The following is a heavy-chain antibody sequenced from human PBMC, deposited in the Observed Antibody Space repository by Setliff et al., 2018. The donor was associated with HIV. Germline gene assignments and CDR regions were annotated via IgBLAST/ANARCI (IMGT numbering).Heavy chain of an antibody. CDR1: GYIFGLYW. V-gene: IGHV5-51*01. Sequence: GESLTISCKGSGYIFGLYWIAWVRQMPGKGLEWMGIIYPGDSEARYSPSFQGQVTISADTSISTAYLQWRSLKASDTAMYYCARQPGRAAMGRENYYYYYMDVWGKGTTVTVSS. D-gene: IGHD2-2*01. CDR2: IYPGDSEA. CDR3: ARQPGRAAMGRENYYYYYMDV. J-gene: IGHJ6*03.